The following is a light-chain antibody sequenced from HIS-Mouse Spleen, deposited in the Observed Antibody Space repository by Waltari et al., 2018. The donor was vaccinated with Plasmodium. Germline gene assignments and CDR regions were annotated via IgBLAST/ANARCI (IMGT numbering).Light chain of an antibody. CDR3: QQYGSSGT. CDR2: GAS. Sequence: IVLTQSPGTLSLSPGERATLSCRASRSVSSSYLAWYQQKPGQAPRLLIYGASSRATGIPDRFSGSESGTDFTLTISRLEPEDCAVYYCQQYGSSGTFGQGTKVEI. CDR1: RSVSSSY. V-gene: IGKV3-20*01. J-gene: IGKJ1*01.